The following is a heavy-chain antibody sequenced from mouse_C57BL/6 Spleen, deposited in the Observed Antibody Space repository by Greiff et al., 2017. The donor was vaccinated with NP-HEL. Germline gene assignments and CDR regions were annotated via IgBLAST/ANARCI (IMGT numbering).Heavy chain of an antibody. J-gene: IGHJ4*01. CDR1: GYTFTSYW. V-gene: IGHV1-52*01. CDR2: IDPSDSET. Sequence: VQLQQPGAELVRPGSSVKLSCKASGYTFTSYWMHWVKQRPIQGLEWIGDIDPSDSETHYNQKFKDKATLTVDKSSSTAYMQLSSLTSEDSAVYYCARWGGAMDYWGQGTSVTVSS. CDR3: ARWGGAMDY.